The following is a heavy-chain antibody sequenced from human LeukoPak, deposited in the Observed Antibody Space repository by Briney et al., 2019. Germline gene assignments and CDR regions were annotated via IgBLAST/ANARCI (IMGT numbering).Heavy chain of an antibody. D-gene: IGHD1-20*01. J-gene: IGHJ6*02. Sequence: GGSLRLSCAGSGFGISNYWMSWIRQAPGKGLEWVSHISSSGRLMQYADSVRGRFTITRDNAQNFMSLQMNNLKPEDTAVYYCARDTNNGLDVWGRGTTVTVS. V-gene: IGHV3-11*01. CDR2: ISSSGRLM. CDR1: GFGISNYW. CDR3: ARDTNNGLDV.